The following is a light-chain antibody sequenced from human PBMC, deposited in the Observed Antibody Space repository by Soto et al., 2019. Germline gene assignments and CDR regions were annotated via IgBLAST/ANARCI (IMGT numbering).Light chain of an antibody. J-gene: IGLJ2*01. CDR3: SSYTSSSTLVV. V-gene: IGLV2-14*01. Sequence: QSVLTQPASVSGSPGQSITISCTGTSSDVGGYNYVSWYQQHPGKAPKLMIYEVSNRPSGVSNRFSGSKSGNTASLTISGLQAADEADDYCSSYTSSSTLVVFGGGTKVTVL. CDR1: SSDVGGYNY. CDR2: EVS.